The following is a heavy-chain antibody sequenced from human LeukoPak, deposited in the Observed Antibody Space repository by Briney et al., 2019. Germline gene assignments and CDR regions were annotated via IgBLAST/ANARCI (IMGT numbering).Heavy chain of an antibody. V-gene: IGHV4-39*01. J-gene: IGHJ5*02. CDR3: ASGYGSGSENNWFDP. Sequence: SETLSLTCTVSGGSISSSSYYWGWIRQPPGKGLEWIGSIYYSGSTYYNPSLKSRVTISVDTSKNQFSLKLSSVTAADTAVYYCASGYGSGSENNWFDPWGQGTLVTVSS. CDR1: GGSISSSSYY. D-gene: IGHD3-10*01. CDR2: IYYSGST.